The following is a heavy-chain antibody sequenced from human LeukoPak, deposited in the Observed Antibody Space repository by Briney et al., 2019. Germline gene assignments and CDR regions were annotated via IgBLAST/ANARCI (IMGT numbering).Heavy chain of an antibody. V-gene: IGHV5-51*01. CDR2: IYPGDSDT. J-gene: IGHJ4*02. CDR1: GYSFTSYW. D-gene: IGHD3-22*01. CDR3: ARHPNYYDSSGYYYAPVDY. Sequence: GESLKISCKGSGYSFTSYWIGWVRQMPGKGPEWMGIIYPGDSDTRYSPSFQGQVTISADKSISTAYLQWSSLKASDTAMYYCARHPNYYDSSGYYYAPVDYWGQGTLVTVSS.